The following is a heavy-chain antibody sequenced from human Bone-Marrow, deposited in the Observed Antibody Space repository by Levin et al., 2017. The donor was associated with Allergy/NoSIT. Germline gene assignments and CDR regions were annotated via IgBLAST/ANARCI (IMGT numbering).Heavy chain of an antibody. V-gene: IGHV6-1*01. CDR2: TYYRSKWYN. D-gene: IGHD1-14*01. Sequence: SQTLSLTCAISGDSVSSTSAAWNWIRQSPSRGLEWLGRTYYRSKWYNDYAVSVKSRITINPDTSKNQFSLQLNSVTPEDTAVYYCARAGIKRTYYYYGMDVWGQGTTVTVSS. CDR3: ARAGIKRTYYYYGMDV. J-gene: IGHJ6*02. CDR1: GDSVSSTSAA.